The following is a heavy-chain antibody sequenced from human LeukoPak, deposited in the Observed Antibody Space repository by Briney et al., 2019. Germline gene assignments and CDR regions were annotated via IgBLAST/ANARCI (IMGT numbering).Heavy chain of an antibody. V-gene: IGHV3-7*03. CDR3: ARKLSGYAPFDC. D-gene: IGHD5-12*01. Sequence: GGSLRLSCAASGMTFSTYWMTWVRQAPGKGLEWVANIKQDGSEEYYVDSVKGRFTISRDNAKNSLYLQMSSLRAEDTAVYYCARKLSGYAPFDCWGQGTLVTVSS. CDR1: GMTFSTYW. CDR2: IKQDGSEE. J-gene: IGHJ4*02.